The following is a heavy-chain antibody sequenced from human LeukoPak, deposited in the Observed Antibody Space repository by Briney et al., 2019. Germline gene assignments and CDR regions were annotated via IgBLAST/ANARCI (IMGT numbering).Heavy chain of an antibody. D-gene: IGHD1-26*01. J-gene: IGHJ6*03. V-gene: IGHV3-30*02. CDR2: IRYDGSNK. CDR1: GFTFGNYG. Sequence: GGSLRLSCAASGFTFGNYGMHWVRQAPGKGLEWVSFIRYDGSNKYYADSVKGRFTISRDNSKNKVYLQMNSLRAEDTAVYYCARTIVGATSYYYYYYMDVWGKGTTVTVSS. CDR3: ARTIVGATSYYYYYYMDV.